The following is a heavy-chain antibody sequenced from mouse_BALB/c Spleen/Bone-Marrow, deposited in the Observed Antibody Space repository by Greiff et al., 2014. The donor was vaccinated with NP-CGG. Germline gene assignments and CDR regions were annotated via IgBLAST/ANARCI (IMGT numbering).Heavy chain of an antibody. Sequence: EVHLVESGGSLVKPGGYLKLSCADSGFTFSSYAMSWVRKSPEKRLEWVAEISSGGNYTYYPDTVTGRFTISRDNAKNILYLEMSSLRSDDTAIYYCVRAYGSIYAMYFWGQVTSVTVSS. CDR1: GFTFSSYA. V-gene: IGHV5-9-4*01. CDR2: ISSGGNYT. J-gene: IGHJ4*01. D-gene: IGHD1-1*01. CDR3: VRAYGSIYAMYF.